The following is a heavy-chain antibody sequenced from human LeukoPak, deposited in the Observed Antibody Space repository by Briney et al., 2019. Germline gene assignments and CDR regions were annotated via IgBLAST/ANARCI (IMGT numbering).Heavy chain of an antibody. J-gene: IGHJ4*02. D-gene: IGHD4-17*01. CDR2: IKQDGGEK. Sequence: GGSLRLSCTASGFTFSSYWMSWVRQAQEKGLEWVANIKQDGGEKYYVDSVKGRFTISRDNAKNSLYLQMNSLRAEDTAVYYCARLGARQVLDYWGQRTLVTVSS. V-gene: IGHV3-7*01. CDR1: GFTFSSYW. CDR3: ARLGARQVLDY.